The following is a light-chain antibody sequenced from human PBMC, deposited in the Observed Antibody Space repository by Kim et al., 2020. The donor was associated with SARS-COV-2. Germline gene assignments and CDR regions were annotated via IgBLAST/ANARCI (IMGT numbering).Light chain of an antibody. J-gene: IGKJ5*01. CDR2: DAA. V-gene: IGKV1-5*01. CDR3: QQHSTYPIT. CDR1: QRKGGW. Sequence: VGERVTITGRERQRKGGWLDWYQQKPGKAPKLLIYDAASVESGVPSRFSGSGSGTEFTLTISSLQPDDSATYYCQQHSTYPITFGQGTRLEIK.